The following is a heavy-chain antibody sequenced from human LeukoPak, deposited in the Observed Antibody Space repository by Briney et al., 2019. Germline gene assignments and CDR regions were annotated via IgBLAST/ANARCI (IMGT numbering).Heavy chain of an antibody. J-gene: IGHJ4*02. CDR1: GFTFSSYG. CDR2: ISSSGSTI. CDR3: ARDYYDSSGQRGWYYFDY. D-gene: IGHD3-22*01. Sequence: GGSLRLSCAASGFTFSSYGMHWVRQAPGKGLEWVSYISSSGSTIYYADSVKGRFTISRDNSKNTLYLQMNSLRAEDTAVYYCARDYYDSSGQRGWYYFDYWGQGTLVAVSS. V-gene: IGHV3-48*01.